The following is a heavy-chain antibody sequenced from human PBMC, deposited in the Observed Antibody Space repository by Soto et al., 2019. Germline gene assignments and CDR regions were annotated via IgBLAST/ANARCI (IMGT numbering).Heavy chain of an antibody. Sequence: QVQLQESGPGLVKPSQTLSLTCTVSGGSISSGGYYWSWIRQHPGKGLEWIGYIYYSGSTYYNPSXTSRVTTSVDXXKXQXXLKLSSVTAADTAVYYCARGYWSGGSCWELGWFDPWGQGTLVTVSS. CDR1: GGSISSGGYY. J-gene: IGHJ5*02. V-gene: IGHV4-31*03. D-gene: IGHD2-15*01. CDR3: ARGYWSGGSCWELGWFDP. CDR2: IYYSGST.